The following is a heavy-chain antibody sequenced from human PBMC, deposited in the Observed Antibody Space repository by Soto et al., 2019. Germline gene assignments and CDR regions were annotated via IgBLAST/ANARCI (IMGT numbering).Heavy chain of an antibody. CDR3: ARGGLLNWFDP. J-gene: IGHJ5*02. Sequence: SETLSLTCTVSGGSISSGGYYWSWIRQHPGKGLEWIGYIYYSGSTYYNPSLKSRVTISVDTSKNQFSLKLSSVTAADTAVYYCARGGLLNWFDPWGQGTLVTVSS. CDR1: GGSISSGGYY. CDR2: IYYSGST. D-gene: IGHD1-26*01. V-gene: IGHV4-31*03.